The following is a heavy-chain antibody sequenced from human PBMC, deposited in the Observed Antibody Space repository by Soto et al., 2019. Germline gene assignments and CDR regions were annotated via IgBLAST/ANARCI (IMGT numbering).Heavy chain of an antibody. J-gene: IGHJ6*02. CDR1: GGSISSGGYY. D-gene: IGHD6-19*01. CDR2: IYYSGST. CDR3: ARFAPEPQWLGPGLGMDV. Sequence: SETLSLTCTVSGGSISSGGYYWSWIRQHPGKGLEWIGYIYYSGSTYYNPSLKSRVTISVDTSKNQFSLKLSSVTAADTAVYYCARFAPEPQWLGPGLGMDVWGQGTTVTVSS. V-gene: IGHV4-31*03.